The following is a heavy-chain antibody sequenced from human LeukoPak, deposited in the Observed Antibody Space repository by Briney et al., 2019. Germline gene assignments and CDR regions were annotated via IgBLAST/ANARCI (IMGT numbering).Heavy chain of an antibody. CDR3: ARAVLEWEPPDI. CDR2: IIPIFGTA. CDR1: GGTFSSYA. Sequence: SVKVSCKASGGTFSSYAISWVRQAPGQGLEWMGRIIPIFGTANYAQKFQGRVTITTDESTSTAYMELSSLRSEDTAVYYCARAVLEWEPPDIWGQGTMVTVSS. D-gene: IGHD1-26*01. V-gene: IGHV1-69*05. J-gene: IGHJ3*02.